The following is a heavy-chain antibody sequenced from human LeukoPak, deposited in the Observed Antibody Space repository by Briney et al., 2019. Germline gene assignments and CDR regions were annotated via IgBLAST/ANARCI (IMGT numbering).Heavy chain of an antibody. V-gene: IGHV3-21*01. CDR2: ISSSSSYI. CDR3: ARYGDSLPAYYYGMDV. Sequence: PGGSLRLSCAASGFTFSSYSMNWVRQAPGKGLEWVSSISSSSSYIYYADSVKGRFTISRDNAKNSLYLQMNSLRAEDTAVYYCARYGDSLPAYYYGMDVWGQGTTVTVSS. CDR1: GFTFSSYS. J-gene: IGHJ6*02. D-gene: IGHD4-17*01.